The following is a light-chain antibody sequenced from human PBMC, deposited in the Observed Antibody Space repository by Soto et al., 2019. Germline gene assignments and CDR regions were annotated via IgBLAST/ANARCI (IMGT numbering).Light chain of an antibody. CDR2: DAS. J-gene: IGKJ1*01. CDR3: QYTGFLWT. Sequence: DIQMTQSPSTLSASVGDRVTITCRASQIIDDKLAWYQQKPGKAPKVLIFDASSLESGVSSRFSGSGSGTDFSLTISSLQFDDSATYYCQYTGFLWTFGQGTKLEV. V-gene: IGKV1-5*01. CDR1: QIIDDK.